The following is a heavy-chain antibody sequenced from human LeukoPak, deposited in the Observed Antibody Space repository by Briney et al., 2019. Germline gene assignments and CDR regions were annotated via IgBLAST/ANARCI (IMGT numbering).Heavy chain of an antibody. Sequence: GGSLRLSCAASGFTFSSYAMHWVRQAPGKGLEWVAVISYDGSNKYYADSVKGRFTISRDNSKNTLYLQMNSLRAEDTAVYYCARDPSMVATVDYWGQGTLVTVSS. CDR2: ISYDGSNK. CDR3: ARDPSMVATVDY. D-gene: IGHD5-12*01. J-gene: IGHJ4*02. CDR1: GFTFSSYA. V-gene: IGHV3-30-3*01.